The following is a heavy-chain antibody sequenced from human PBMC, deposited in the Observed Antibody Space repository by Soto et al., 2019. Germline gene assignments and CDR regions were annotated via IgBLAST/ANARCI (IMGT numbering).Heavy chain of an antibody. Sequence: QVQLVQSGAEVMKPGASVKVSCKASGDTSTSHYIHWVRQAPGQGPEWMGRIHPSGGGTTYAHDFXXRIVMTRDTSTSTVYIDLSSLTSEDTAVYYCSSRVKGDFDVWGQGTTVIVS. V-gene: IGHV1-46*03. J-gene: IGHJ6*01. CDR1: GDTSTSHY. D-gene: IGHD3-3*01. CDR3: SSRVKGDFDV. CDR2: IHPSGGGT.